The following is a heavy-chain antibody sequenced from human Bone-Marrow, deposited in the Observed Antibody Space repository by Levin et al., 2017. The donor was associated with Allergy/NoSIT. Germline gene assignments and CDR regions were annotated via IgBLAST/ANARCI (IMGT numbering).Heavy chain of an antibody. CDR1: GASVSTNGAT. D-gene: IGHD3-9*01. J-gene: IGHJ4*02. Sequence: ASETLSLTCAISGASVSTNGATWNWIRQSPSRGLEWLGRTYQRSQWYYDYATSVESRISINADTSKNQISLQLNSVTPEDAAVYYCVREIAYRDWYFYYFDLWGPGTLVTVSS. CDR2: TYQRSQWYY. CDR3: VREIAYRDWYFYYFDL. V-gene: IGHV6-1*01.